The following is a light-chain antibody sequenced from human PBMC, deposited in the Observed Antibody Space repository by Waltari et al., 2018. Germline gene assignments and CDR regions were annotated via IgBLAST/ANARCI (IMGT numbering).Light chain of an antibody. CDR1: KLGDKN. CDR2: RDF. J-gene: IGLJ2*01. Sequence: YELTQPPSVSVSSGQTAPISCSGDKLGDKNVYWYQQKPGQSPVLVIYRDFKRPSGIPERFSGYNSGSTSTLTISGTRPMDEAEYFCQTWDRRTVVFGGGTRLTVL. V-gene: IGLV3-1*01. CDR3: QTWDRRTVV.